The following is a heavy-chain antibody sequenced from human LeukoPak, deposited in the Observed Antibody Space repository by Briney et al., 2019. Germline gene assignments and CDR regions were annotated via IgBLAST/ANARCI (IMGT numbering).Heavy chain of an antibody. CDR2: IHPNGGAA. CDR1: GYTFTNYG. Sequence: ASVKVSCKASGYTFTNYGISWVRQAPGQGLEWMGWIHPNGGAATYTQKFQGRVTMTRDTSINTAYMELSRLRSDDTAVYYCARDRGGGRPGWYNGMDVWGQGTTVIVSS. D-gene: IGHD1-26*01. V-gene: IGHV1-2*02. CDR3: ARDRGGGRPGWYNGMDV. J-gene: IGHJ6*02.